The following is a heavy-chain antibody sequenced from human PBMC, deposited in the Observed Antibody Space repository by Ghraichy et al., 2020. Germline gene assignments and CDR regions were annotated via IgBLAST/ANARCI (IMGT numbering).Heavy chain of an antibody. V-gene: IGHV4-59*01. Sequence: SETLSLTCTVSGGSISSYYWSWIRQPPGKGLEWIGYIYYSGSTNYNPSLKSRVTISVDTSKNQFSLKLSSATAADTAVYYCARAGGQLEYYYYYGMDVWGQGTTVTVSS. D-gene: IGHD2-2*01. J-gene: IGHJ6*02. CDR2: IYYSGST. CDR1: GGSISSYY. CDR3: ARAGGQLEYYYYYGMDV.